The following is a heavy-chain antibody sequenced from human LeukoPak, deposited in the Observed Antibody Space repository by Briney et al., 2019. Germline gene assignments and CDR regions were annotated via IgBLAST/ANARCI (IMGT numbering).Heavy chain of an antibody. CDR2: IIPIFGIA. CDR3: AREKADSFDY. CDR1: GGTFSSYA. Sequence: ASVKVSCKASGGTFSSYAISWVRQAPGQGIEWMGRIIPIFGIANYAQKFQGRVTITADKSTSTAYMELSSLRSEDTAVYYCAREKADSFDYWGQGTLVTVSS. J-gene: IGHJ4*02. V-gene: IGHV1-69*04.